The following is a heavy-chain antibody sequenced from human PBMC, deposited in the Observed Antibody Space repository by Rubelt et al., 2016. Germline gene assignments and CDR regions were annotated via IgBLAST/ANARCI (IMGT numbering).Heavy chain of an antibody. J-gene: IGHJ4*02. CDR1: GYTLTELS. V-gene: IGHV1-24*01. CDR3: ATGIVVVPAHVPSRDY. Sequence: QVQLVQSGAEVKKPGASVKVSCKVSGYTLTELSMHWVRQAPGKGLEWMGGFDPEDGETIYAQKFQGRVSMTKDSSTNTAYMELRSLRSDDTAVYYCATGIVVVPAHVPSRDYWGQGTLVTVSS. D-gene: IGHD2-2*01. CDR2: FDPEDGET.